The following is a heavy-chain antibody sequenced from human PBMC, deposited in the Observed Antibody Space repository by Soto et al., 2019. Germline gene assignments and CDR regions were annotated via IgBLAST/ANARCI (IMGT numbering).Heavy chain of an antibody. CDR1: GYTFTGYY. J-gene: IGHJ5*02. CDR3: AGVLSRGGVRGNWFDP. D-gene: IGHD3-10*01. CDR2: INPNSGGT. Sequence: ASVKVSCKASGYTFTGYYMHWVRQAPGQGLEWMGWINPNSGGTNYAQKFQGWVTMTRDTSISTAYMELSRLRSDDTAVYYCAGVLSRGGVRGNWFDPWGQGTLVTVSS. V-gene: IGHV1-2*04.